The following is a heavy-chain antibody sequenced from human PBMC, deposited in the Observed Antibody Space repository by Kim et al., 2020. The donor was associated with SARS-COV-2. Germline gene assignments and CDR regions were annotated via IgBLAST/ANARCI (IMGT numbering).Heavy chain of an antibody. Sequence: GGSLRLSCAASGFIFRRYWMSWVRQAPGKGLEWVANIKEDGSEKYYVDSVKGRFTISRDNAKNSLYLQMNSLRAEDTAVYYCARVSYVDYYDSSGYYFFDQWGQGILVTVSS. J-gene: IGHJ4*02. CDR1: GFIFRRYW. V-gene: IGHV3-7*01. CDR3: ARVSYVDYYDSSGYYFFDQ. CDR2: IKEDGSEK. D-gene: IGHD3-22*01.